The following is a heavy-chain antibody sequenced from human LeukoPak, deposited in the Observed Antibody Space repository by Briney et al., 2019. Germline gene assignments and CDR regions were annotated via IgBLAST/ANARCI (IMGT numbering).Heavy chain of an antibody. D-gene: IGHD6-13*01. CDR3: ARERGRAAAATYYFDY. V-gene: IGHV3-23*01. CDR1: GFTFSDYA. J-gene: IGHJ4*02. Sequence: GGSLRLSCAASGFTFSDYAMSWVRQAPEKGLEWVSAISGSGDATKYADSVKGRFTISRDNSKNTLYLQMNSLRAEDTAVYYCARERGRAAAATYYFDYWGQGTLVTVSS. CDR2: ISGSGDAT.